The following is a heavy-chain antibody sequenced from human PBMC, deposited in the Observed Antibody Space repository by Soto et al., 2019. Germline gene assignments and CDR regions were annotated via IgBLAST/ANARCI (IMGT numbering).Heavy chain of an antibody. D-gene: IGHD3-10*01. CDR2: INYSGNL. J-gene: IGHJ4*02. CDR3: ASVVYGSGRNDDRYYFDF. V-gene: IGHV4-39*01. Sequence: PSETLSLTCSVSGGSISGTSHFWGWIRQPPGKGLEWIGSINYSGNLYYIPPLRSRVTMSVDTSKNQFSLNLYSVTAADTAMYYCASVVYGSGRNDDRYYFDFWAQGALVPVSS. CDR1: GGSISGTSHF.